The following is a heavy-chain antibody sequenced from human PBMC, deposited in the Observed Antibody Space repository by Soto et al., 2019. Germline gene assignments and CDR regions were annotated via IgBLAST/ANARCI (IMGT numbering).Heavy chain of an antibody. CDR3: ARESEDLTSNFDY. CDR2: ISSTTNYI. Sequence: PGGSLRLSCAASGFTYTRYSMNWVRQAPGKGLEWVSSISSTTNYIYYGDSMKGRFTISRDNAKNSLYLEMNSLRAEDTAVYYCARESEDLTSNFDYWGQGTLVTVSS. CDR1: GFTYTRYS. V-gene: IGHV3-21*06. J-gene: IGHJ4*02.